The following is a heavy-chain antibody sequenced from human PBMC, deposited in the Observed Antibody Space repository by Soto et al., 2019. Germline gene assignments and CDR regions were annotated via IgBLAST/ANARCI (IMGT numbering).Heavy chain of an antibody. D-gene: IGHD6-13*01. CDR3: AREAAAAGNDYYYYGMDV. J-gene: IGHJ6*02. CDR2: MNPNSGNT. CDR1: GYTFTSYD. Sequence: QVQLVQSGAEVKKPGASVKVSCKASGYTFTSYDINWVRQATGQGLEWMGWMNPNSGNTGYAQKFQGRVTMTRNTSISTAYMELSSLRSEDTAVYYCAREAAAAGNDYYYYGMDVWGQGTTVTVSS. V-gene: IGHV1-8*01.